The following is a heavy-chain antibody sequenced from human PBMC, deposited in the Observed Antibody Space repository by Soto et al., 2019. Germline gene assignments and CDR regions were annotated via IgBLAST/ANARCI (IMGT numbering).Heavy chain of an antibody. CDR1: GFTFSSYW. V-gene: IGHV3-7*01. CDR3: ARDIYDFWSGYYPKYYMDV. CDR2: IKQDGSEK. Sequence: GGSLRLSCAASGFTFSSYWMSWVRQAPGKGLEWVANIKQDGSEKYYVDSVKGRFTISRDNAKNSLYLQMNSLRAEDTAVYYCARDIYDFWSGYYPKYYMDVWGKGTTVTVSS. D-gene: IGHD3-3*01. J-gene: IGHJ6*03.